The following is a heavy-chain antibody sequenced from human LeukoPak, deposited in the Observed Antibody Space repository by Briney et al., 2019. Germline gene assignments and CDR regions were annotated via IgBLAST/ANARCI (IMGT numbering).Heavy chain of an antibody. V-gene: IGHV4-38-2*02. D-gene: IGHD3-10*01. CDR3: ARGRGSGSFDGYFDY. CDR2: IYHSGNT. CDR1: GYSITSGYH. J-gene: IGHJ4*02. Sequence: PSETLSLTCTVSGYSITSGYHWGWIRQAPGKGLEWIGSIYHSGNTYYNPSLKSRATISVDTSKNQFSLKLSSVTAADTAVYYCARGRGSGSFDGYFDYWGQGTLVTVSS.